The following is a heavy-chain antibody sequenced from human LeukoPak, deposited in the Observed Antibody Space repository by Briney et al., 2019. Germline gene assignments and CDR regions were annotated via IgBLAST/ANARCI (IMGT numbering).Heavy chain of an antibody. Sequence: EASVKVSCKASGYTFTSYGISWVRPAPGQGLEWMGWISAYNGNTNYAQKLQGRVTMTTDTSTSTAYMELRSLRSDDTAVYYCARTAADRLYFDYWGQGTLVTVSS. CDR1: GYTFTSYG. CDR3: ARTAADRLYFDY. J-gene: IGHJ4*02. V-gene: IGHV1-18*01. CDR2: ISAYNGNT. D-gene: IGHD6-13*01.